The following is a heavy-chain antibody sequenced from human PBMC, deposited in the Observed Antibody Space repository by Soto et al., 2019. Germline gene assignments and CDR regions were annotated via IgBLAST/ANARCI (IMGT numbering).Heavy chain of an antibody. CDR1: GGSISSGGYS. D-gene: IGHD2-21*02. Sequence: QLQLQESGSGLVKPSQTLSLTCAVSGGSISSGGYSWSWIRQPPGKGLECIGYIYHSGSTYYNPSLKSRVTISVDRSKTPFSLTLSSVTAADTAVYYCARVAYCGGDCQRGFDPWGQGTLVTVSS. CDR3: ARVAYCGGDCQRGFDP. V-gene: IGHV4-30-2*01. J-gene: IGHJ5*02. CDR2: IYHSGST.